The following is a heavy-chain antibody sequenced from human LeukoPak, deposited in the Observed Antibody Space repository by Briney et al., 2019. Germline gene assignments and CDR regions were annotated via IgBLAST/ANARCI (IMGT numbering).Heavy chain of an antibody. V-gene: IGHV3-30*18. CDR1: GFTFSSYG. CDR3: AKDSTLTRNMDV. D-gene: IGHD2/OR15-2a*01. CDR2: ISYDGSNK. J-gene: IGHJ6*02. Sequence: PGGSLRLSCAASGFTFSSYGMHWVRQAPGKGLEWVAVISYDGSNKYYADSVKGRFTISRDNSKNTLYLQMNSLRAEDTAVYYCAKDSTLTRNMDVWGQGTTVTVSS.